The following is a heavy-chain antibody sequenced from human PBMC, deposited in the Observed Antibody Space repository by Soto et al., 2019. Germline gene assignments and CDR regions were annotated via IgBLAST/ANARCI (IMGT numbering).Heavy chain of an antibody. J-gene: IGHJ4*02. V-gene: IGHV1-69*13. D-gene: IGHD3-10*01. Sequence: ASVKVSCKASGGTFSSYAISWVRQAPGQGLEWMGGIIPIFGTANYAQKFQGRVTITADESTSTAYMELSSLRSEDTAVYYCATSAVGSGIFGYCGQGNLVTVSS. CDR1: GGTFSSYA. CDR2: IIPIFGTA. CDR3: ATSAVGSGIFGY.